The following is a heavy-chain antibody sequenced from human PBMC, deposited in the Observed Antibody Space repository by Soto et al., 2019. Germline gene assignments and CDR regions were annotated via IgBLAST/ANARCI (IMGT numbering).Heavy chain of an antibody. CDR2: IYWDDDK. V-gene: IGHV2-5*02. J-gene: IGHJ5*02. Sequence: QITLKESGPTLVKPTQTLTLTCTFSGFSLSTSGVGVCWIRQPPGKALEWLALIYWDDDKRYSPSLKSRLTITKDTSKNQVVLTMTNMDPVDTATYYCAHRRDIVVVVAATRAFDWFDPWGQGTLVTVSS. CDR3: AHRRDIVVVVAATRAFDWFDP. D-gene: IGHD2-15*01. CDR1: GFSLSTSGVG.